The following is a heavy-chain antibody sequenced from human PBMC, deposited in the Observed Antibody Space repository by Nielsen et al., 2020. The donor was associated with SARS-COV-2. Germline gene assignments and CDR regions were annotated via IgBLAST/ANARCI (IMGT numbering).Heavy chain of an antibody. CDR2: ISGSGGNT. D-gene: IGHD4/OR15-4a*01. CDR3: AKDRAGATYARFDL. J-gene: IGHJ4*02. Sequence: GESLKLSCAASGLTFSSYAMSWVRQVPGKGLEWVSAISGSGGNTSYADSVKGRFTISRDNSKNTLHLQMNSLRAEDTAVYYCAKDRAGATYARFDLWGQGTLVTVSS. CDR1: GLTFSSYA. V-gene: IGHV3-23*01.